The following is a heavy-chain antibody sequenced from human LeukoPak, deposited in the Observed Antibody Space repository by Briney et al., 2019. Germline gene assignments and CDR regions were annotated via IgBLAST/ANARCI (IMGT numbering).Heavy chain of an antibody. CDR1: GGSISSSSYY. J-gene: IGHJ4*02. D-gene: IGHD6-13*01. CDR3: ARPTVAAAGPFDY. V-gene: IGHV4-39*01. CDR2: TYYSGST. Sequence: SETLSLTCTVSGGSISSSSYYWGWIRQPPGKGLEWIGSTYYSGSTYYNPSLKSRVTISVDTSKNQFSLKLSSVTAADTAVYYCARPTVAAAGPFDYWGQGTLVTVSS.